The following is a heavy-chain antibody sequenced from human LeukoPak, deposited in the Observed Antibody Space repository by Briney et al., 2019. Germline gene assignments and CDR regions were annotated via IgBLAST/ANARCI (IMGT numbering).Heavy chain of an antibody. V-gene: IGHV4-34*01. J-gene: IGHJ6*03. D-gene: IGHD3-10*01. CDR2: INHSGST. CDR3: ARVEEGYGSGRRENYYYYYMDV. Sequence: SETLSLTCAVYGGSFSGYYWSWIRRPPGKGLEWIGEINHSGSTNYNPSLKSRVTISVDTSKNQFSLKLSSVTAADTAVYYCARVEEGYGSGRRENYYYYYMDVWGKGTTATISS. CDR1: GGSFSGYY.